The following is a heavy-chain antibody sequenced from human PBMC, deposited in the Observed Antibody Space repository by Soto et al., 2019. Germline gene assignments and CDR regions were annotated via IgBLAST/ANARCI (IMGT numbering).Heavy chain of an antibody. CDR3: ARAGDTSLGIRELGAFDI. CDR2: VWYDGSNK. V-gene: IGHV3-33*01. CDR1: GFIFSNYG. J-gene: IGHJ3*02. D-gene: IGHD2-21*01. Sequence: GGSLRLSCTASGFIFSNYGMHWVRQAAGKGLEWVAVVWYDGSNKYYADSVKGRFTISRDNSKSTLYLQMSSLRAEDTALYYCARAGDTSLGIRELGAFDIWGQGTKVTVSS.